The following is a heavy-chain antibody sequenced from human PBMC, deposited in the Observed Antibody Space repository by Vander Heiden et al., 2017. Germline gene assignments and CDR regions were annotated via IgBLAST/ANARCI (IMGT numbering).Heavy chain of an antibody. V-gene: IGHV3-53*01. Sequence: EVQLVESGGGLIQPGGSLRLSCAASGFTVSSNYMSWVRQAPGKGLEWVSVIYSGVSTYYADSVKGRFTISRDNSKNTLYLQMNSLRAEDTAVYYCARERRITMVRGVSGAYGMDVWGQGTTVTVSS. CDR3: ARERRITMVRGVSGAYGMDV. J-gene: IGHJ6*02. D-gene: IGHD3-10*01. CDR2: IYSGVST. CDR1: GFTVSSNY.